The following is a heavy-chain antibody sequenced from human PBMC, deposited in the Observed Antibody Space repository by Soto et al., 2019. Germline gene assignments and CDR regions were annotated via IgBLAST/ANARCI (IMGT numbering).Heavy chain of an antibody. D-gene: IGHD6-13*01. J-gene: IGHJ6*02. CDR1: GGTFSSYA. CDR3: ARDIGAQLVPGYYYYYGMDV. CDR2: IIPIFGTA. V-gene: IGHV1-69*13. Sequence: GASVKVSCKASGGTFSSYAISWVRQAPGQGLEWMGGIIPIFGTANYAQKFQGRVTITADESTSTAYMELSSLRSEDTAVYYCARDIGAQLVPGYYYYYGMDVWGQGTTVTVSS.